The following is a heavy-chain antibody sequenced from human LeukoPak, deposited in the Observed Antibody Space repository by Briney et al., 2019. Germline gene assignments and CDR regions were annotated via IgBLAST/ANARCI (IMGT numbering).Heavy chain of an antibody. CDR2: IYPGDSDT. J-gene: IGHJ4*02. CDR3: ARAGCSGGSCYYPLNY. V-gene: IGHV5-51*01. Sequence: GESLKISCKGSGYSFTSYWIGWVRQMPGKGLEWMGIIYPGDSDTRYSPSIQGQVTISADKSISTAYLQWSSLKASDTAMYYCARAGCSGGSCYYPLNYWGQGTLVTGSP. D-gene: IGHD2-15*01. CDR1: GYSFTSYW.